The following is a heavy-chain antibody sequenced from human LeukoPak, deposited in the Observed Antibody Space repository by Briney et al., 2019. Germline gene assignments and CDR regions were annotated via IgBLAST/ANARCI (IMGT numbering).Heavy chain of an antibody. D-gene: IGHD6-19*01. CDR3: AKRGPAGAGKSPDYFDY. J-gene: IGHJ4*02. CDR1: GVTFSSYV. Sequence: GGSLRLSCAASGVTFSSYVMSGVRQAPGKGLEWVSAITGSGDNTYYADSVKGRFTISRDNSKNTLYLQMNSLRAEDTAVYYCAKRGPAGAGKSPDYFDYWGQGTLVTVSS. V-gene: IGHV3-23*01. CDR2: ITGSGDNT.